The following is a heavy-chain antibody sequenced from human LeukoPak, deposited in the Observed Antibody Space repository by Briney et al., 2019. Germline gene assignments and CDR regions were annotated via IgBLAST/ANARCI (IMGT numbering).Heavy chain of an antibody. V-gene: IGHV4-30-4*01. CDR1: GGSISSGDYY. Sequence: SETLSLTCTVSGGSISSGDYYWSWIRQPPGKGLEWIAYMYYNPSLKSRVTMSADTSKNQLSLKLSSVTAADTAVYYRARPYYYDSRIDPWGQGILVTVSS. D-gene: IGHD3-22*01. CDR3: ARPYYYDSRIDP. CDR2: M. J-gene: IGHJ5*02.